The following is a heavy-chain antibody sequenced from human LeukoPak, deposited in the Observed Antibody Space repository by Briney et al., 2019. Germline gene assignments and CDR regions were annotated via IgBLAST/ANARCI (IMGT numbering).Heavy chain of an antibody. J-gene: IGHJ5*02. V-gene: IGHV4-39*01. D-gene: IGHD6-19*01. Sequence: SETLSLTCNVSGDSITTSSFYWGWIRQTPGKGLEWIGTYYYTGDTYYNRSLKRRATIAVDTSKDQFFLDLSSVTAADTAVYYCVRAVGSVAGPGDWFDPWGPGILVTVSS. CDR1: GDSITTSSFY. CDR2: YYYTGDT. CDR3: VRAVGSVAGPGDWFDP.